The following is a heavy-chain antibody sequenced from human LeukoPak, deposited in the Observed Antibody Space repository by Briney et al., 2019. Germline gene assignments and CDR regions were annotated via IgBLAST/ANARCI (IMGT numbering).Heavy chain of an antibody. Sequence: GGSLRLSCAASGFTFSSYSMNWVRQAPGKGLEWVSYISSSSSTIYYADSVKGRFTISRDNSKNTVHLQMNSLRADDTAVYYCAKKTSYCGGDCYPYYFDHWGQGTLVTVSS. CDR1: GFTFSSYS. D-gene: IGHD2-21*02. CDR2: ISSSSSTI. CDR3: AKKTSYCGGDCYPYYFDH. J-gene: IGHJ4*02. V-gene: IGHV3-48*01.